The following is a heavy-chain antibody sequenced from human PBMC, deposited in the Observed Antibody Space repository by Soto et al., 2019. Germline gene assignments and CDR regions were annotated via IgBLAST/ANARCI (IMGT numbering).Heavy chain of an antibody. CDR1: GFTFSSYG. CDR2: ISYDGSNK. V-gene: IGHV3-30*18. CDR3: AKESLAALYYFDY. D-gene: IGHD6-6*01. Sequence: GGSLRLSCAASGFTFSSYGMHWVRQAPGKGLEWVAVISYDGSNKYYADSVKGRFTISRDNSKNTLYLQMNSLRAEDTAVYYCAKESLAALYYFDYWGQGTLVTVSS. J-gene: IGHJ4*02.